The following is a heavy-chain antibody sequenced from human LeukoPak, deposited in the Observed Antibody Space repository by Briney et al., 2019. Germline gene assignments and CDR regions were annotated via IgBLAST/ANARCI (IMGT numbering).Heavy chain of an antibody. D-gene: IGHD6-19*01. Sequence: SGGSLRLSCAASGFTFSSYGMHWVRQAPGKGLEWVAVIWYDGSNKYYADSEKGRFTISRDNSKNTLYLQMNSLRAEDTAVYYCARGVAVAGGFAFDYWGQGTLVTVSS. CDR1: GFTFSSYG. CDR3: ARGVAVAGGFAFDY. CDR2: IWYDGSNK. V-gene: IGHV3-33*01. J-gene: IGHJ4*02.